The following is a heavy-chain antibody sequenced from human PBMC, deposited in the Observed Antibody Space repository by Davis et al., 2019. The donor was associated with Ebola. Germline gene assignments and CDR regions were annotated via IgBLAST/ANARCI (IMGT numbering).Heavy chain of an antibody. CDR2: IKQDGSEK. V-gene: IGHV3-7*01. CDR3: ASGLRGYSYGNWFDT. J-gene: IGHJ5*02. D-gene: IGHD5-18*01. Sequence: GESLKISCAASGFTFSSYWMSWVRQAPGKGLEWVANIKQDGSEKYYVDSVKGRFTISRDNAKSSLYLQMNSLRAEDTAVYYCASGLRGYSYGNWFDTWGQGTLVTVSS. CDR1: GFTFSSYW.